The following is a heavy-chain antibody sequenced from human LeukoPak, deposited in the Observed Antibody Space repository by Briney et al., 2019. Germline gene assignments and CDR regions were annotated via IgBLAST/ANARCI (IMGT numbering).Heavy chain of an antibody. V-gene: IGHV1-2*02. J-gene: IGHJ4*02. CDR1: GCTFTGYY. CDR2: INPKSGGT. D-gene: IGHD4/OR15-4a*01. Sequence: ASVKVSCKASGCTFTGYYMHWVRQAPGLGFEWMGWINPKSGGTSYPQKFQGRPTMTRDTSISTAYMELSRLRSDDTAVYYCVPSANYYYFDYWGQGTLVTVSS. CDR3: VPSANYYYFDY.